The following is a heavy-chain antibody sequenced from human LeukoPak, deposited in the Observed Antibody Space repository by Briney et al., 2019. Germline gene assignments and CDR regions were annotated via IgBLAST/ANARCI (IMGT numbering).Heavy chain of an antibody. CDR3: ARRGYCTSTTCYRLFDY. D-gene: IGHD2-2*01. CDR1: GYSFTSYW. CDR2: IYPGDSDT. V-gene: IGHV5-51*01. J-gene: IGHJ4*02. Sequence: GESLKISCKGSGYSFTSYWIGRVRQMPGKGLEWMGIIYPGDSDTRYSPSFQGQVTISADNSITTAYLQWSSLKASDTAMYYCARRGYCTSTTCYRLFDYWGQGTLVTVSS.